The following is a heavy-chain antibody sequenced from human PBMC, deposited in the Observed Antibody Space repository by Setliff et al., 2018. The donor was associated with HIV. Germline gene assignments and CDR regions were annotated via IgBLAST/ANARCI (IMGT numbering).Heavy chain of an antibody. CDR1: GGSFSAYH. Sequence: SEPLSLTCAVYGGSFSAYHWSWIRQTPGNGLEGLGKINHSGSTAYNLALESRVSMSIDTSKHQFSLKLTSATAADTAIYYCARGRDYTGSWFRPFYLDFWGHGKLVTVSS. CDR3: ARGRDYTGSWFRPFYLDF. J-gene: IGHJ4*01. CDR2: INHSGST. D-gene: IGHD3-3*01. V-gene: IGHV4-34*01.